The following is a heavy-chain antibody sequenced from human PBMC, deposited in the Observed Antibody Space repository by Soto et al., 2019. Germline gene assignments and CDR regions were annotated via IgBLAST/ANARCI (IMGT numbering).Heavy chain of an antibody. CDR3: VKGDVHIVTTPFDY. J-gene: IGHJ4*02. CDR1: GFTFSSFA. V-gene: IGHV3-23*01. D-gene: IGHD5-12*01. CDR2: ISSRGGGT. Sequence: EVQLLESGGGLVQPGGSLRLSCAASGFTFSSFAMSWVRQASGKGLEWVSVISSRGGGTYYADSVKGRFTVSRDNSKNTMHLEMKSLTAEDTAIYYCVKGDVHIVTTPFDYWGQGTLVTVSS.